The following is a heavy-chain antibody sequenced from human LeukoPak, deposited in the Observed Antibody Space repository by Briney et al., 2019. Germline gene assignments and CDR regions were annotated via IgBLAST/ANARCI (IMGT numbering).Heavy chain of an antibody. J-gene: IGHJ4*02. CDR2: IYYSGRT. Sequence: SQSLALICTVSGGFISSGSYYGSWIRQPPGKGLEWVGYIYYSGRTNYNPSLKSRVTISVDTSNNQYSLKLSSVTAADTAVYYCARGSGGYLSLGVDYWGQGTLVTVSS. V-gene: IGHV4-61*01. D-gene: IGHD3-22*01. CDR3: ARGSGGYLSLGVDY. CDR1: GGFISSGSYY.